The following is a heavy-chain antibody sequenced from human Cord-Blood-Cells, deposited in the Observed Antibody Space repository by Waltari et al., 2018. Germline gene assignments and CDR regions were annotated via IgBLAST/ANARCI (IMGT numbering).Heavy chain of an antibody. CDR3: ARDRGITYYDFWSGYYQFDY. J-gene: IGHJ4*02. D-gene: IGHD3-3*01. V-gene: IGHV4-38-2*02. Sequence: QVQLQESGPGLVKPSETLSLTCAVSGYSISSGYYWGWIRQPPGKGLEWIGSIYHSGSPYDNPSLKSRVTISVDTSKNQFSLKLSSVTAADTAVYYCARDRGITYYDFWSGYYQFDYWGQGTLVTVSS. CDR1: GYSISSGYY. CDR2: IYHSGSP.